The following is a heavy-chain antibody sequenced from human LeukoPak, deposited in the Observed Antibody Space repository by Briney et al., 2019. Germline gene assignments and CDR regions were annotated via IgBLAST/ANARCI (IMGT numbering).Heavy chain of an antibody. V-gene: IGHV3-23*01. CDR2: ISGSGGST. CDR1: GFTFSSYA. D-gene: IGHD3-3*01. Sequence: GGSLRLSCAASGFTFSSYAMSWVRQAPGKGLEWVSAISGSGGSTYYADSVKVRFTISRDNSKNTLYLQMNSLRAEDTAVYYCAKAGGSITIFGVVIMGDYWGQGTLVTVSS. J-gene: IGHJ4*02. CDR3: AKAGGSITIFGVVIMGDY.